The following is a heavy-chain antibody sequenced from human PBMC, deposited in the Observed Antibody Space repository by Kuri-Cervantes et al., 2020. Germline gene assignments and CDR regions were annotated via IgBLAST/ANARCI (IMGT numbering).Heavy chain of an antibody. CDR3: ARRTWGDYGMDV. D-gene: IGHD3-10*01. J-gene: IGHJ6*02. CDR1: GGSISSGGYY. Sequence: SETLSLTCTVSGGSISSGGYYWSWIRQHPGKGLEWIGYIYHSGSTYYDPSLKSRVTISVDRSKNQFSLKLSSVTAADTSVYYCARRTWGDYGMDVWGQGTTVTVSS. CDR2: IYHSGST. V-gene: IGHV4-30-2*01.